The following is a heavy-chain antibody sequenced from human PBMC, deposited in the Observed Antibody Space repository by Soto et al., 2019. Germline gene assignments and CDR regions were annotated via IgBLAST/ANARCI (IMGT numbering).Heavy chain of an antibody. J-gene: IGHJ5*02. D-gene: IGHD3-10*01. CDR2: IYYSGST. CDR1: GGSISRYY. CDR3: ARDPGSGSYYGWFDP. Sequence: SETLSLTCTFSGGSISRYYWNWIRQPPGKGLEWIGYIYYSGSTNYNPSLKSRVTISVDTSKNQFSLKLSSVTAADTAVYYCARDPGSGSYYGWFDPWGQGTLVTVSS. V-gene: IGHV4-59*01.